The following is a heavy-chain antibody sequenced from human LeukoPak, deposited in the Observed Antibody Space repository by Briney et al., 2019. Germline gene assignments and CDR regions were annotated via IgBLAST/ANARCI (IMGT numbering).Heavy chain of an antibody. CDR3: ARTEFTMVRGGYYYYMDV. J-gene: IGHJ6*03. Sequence: QTGGSLRLSCAASGFTFSSYSMNWVRQAPGKGLEWVSAISGSGGSTYYADSVKGRFTISRDNSKNTLYLHMNSLRAEDTAVYYCARTEFTMVRGGYYYYMDVWGKGTTVTISS. D-gene: IGHD3-10*01. V-gene: IGHV3-23*01. CDR2: ISGSGGST. CDR1: GFTFSSYS.